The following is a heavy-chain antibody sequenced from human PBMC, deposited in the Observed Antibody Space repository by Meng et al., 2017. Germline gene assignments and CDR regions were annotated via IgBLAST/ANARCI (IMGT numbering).Heavy chain of an antibody. CDR1: GYTFTGYY. J-gene: IGHJ6*02. CDR2: INPNSGGT. CDR3: ARDWPYYDSSSYVYYYYGMDV. V-gene: IGHV1-2*06. D-gene: IGHD3-22*01. Sequence: ASVKVSCKASGYTFTGYYMHWVRQAPGQGLEWMGRINPNSGGTNYAQKFQGRVTMTRDTSISTAYMELSRLRSDDTAVYYCARDWPYYDSSSYVYYYYGMDVWGQGTTVTVSS.